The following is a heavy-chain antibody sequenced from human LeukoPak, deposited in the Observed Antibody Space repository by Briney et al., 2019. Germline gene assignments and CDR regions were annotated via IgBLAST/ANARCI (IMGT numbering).Heavy chain of an antibody. CDR2: ISSSSVHK. CDR3: AREFYFDY. J-gene: IGHJ4*02. Sequence: GGSLRLSCAASGFSFSSYSINWVRQAPGKGLEWVSSISSSSVHKYYADSVKGRFTISRDNAKNSLYLQMNSLRAEDTAIYYCAREFYFDYWGQGTLVTVSS. V-gene: IGHV3-21*01. CDR1: GFSFSSYS.